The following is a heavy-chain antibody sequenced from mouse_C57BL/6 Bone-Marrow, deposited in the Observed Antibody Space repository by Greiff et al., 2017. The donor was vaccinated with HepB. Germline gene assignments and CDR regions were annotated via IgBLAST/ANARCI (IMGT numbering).Heavy chain of an antibody. J-gene: IGHJ4*01. CDR2: IYPRSGNT. V-gene: IGHV1-81*01. Sequence: QVQLKQSGAELVRPGASVKLSCKASGYTFTSYGISWVKQRPGQGLEWIGEIYPRSGNTYYNEKFKGKATLTADKSSSTAYMELRNLTSEDSAVYFCARPSNSSGAIDYWGQGTSVTVSS. CDR3: ARPSNSSGAIDY. D-gene: IGHD3-2*02. CDR1: GYTFTSYG.